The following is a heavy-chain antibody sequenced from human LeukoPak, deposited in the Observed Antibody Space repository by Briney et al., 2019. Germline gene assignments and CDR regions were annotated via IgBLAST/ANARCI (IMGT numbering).Heavy chain of an antibody. D-gene: IGHD2-15*01. V-gene: IGHV3-48*03. Sequence: GGALRLSCAAPGFTFSSYEMTWVPQAPGKGLERVSYFSSGSTIYYADSVKGRFTISRDNAKNSLYLQMNSLRAEDTAVYYCARLSDCSGGSCYSNYAFDIWGQGTMVTVSS. CDR2: FSSGSTI. CDR3: ARLSDCSGGSCYSNYAFDI. CDR1: GFTFSSYE. J-gene: IGHJ3*02.